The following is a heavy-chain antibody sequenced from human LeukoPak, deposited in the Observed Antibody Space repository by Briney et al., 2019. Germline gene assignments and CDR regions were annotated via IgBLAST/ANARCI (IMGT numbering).Heavy chain of an antibody. CDR2: ISGSGGST. CDR3: AKDRIVLMVYAHESFDY. D-gene: IGHD2-8*01. Sequence: GGSLRLSCAASGFTFSSYAMSWVRQAPGKGLEWVSAISGSGGSTYYADSVKGRFTISRDNSKNTLYLQMNSLRAEDTAVYYCAKDRIVLMVYAHESFDYWGQRTLVTVSS. CDR1: GFTFSSYA. V-gene: IGHV3-23*01. J-gene: IGHJ4*02.